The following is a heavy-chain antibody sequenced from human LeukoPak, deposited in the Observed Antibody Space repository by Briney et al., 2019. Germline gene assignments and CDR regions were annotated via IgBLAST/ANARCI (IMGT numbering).Heavy chain of an antibody. V-gene: IGHV4-39*07. D-gene: IGHD3-22*01. CDR2: IYYSGST. CDR1: GGSINSSSYY. J-gene: IGHJ3*02. Sequence: SETLSLTCTVSGGSINSSSYYWGWIRQPPGKGLEWIGNIYYSGSTNYNPSLKSRVTISVDTSKNQFSLKLSSVTAADTAVYFCARGPYSYDSSGAFDIWGQGTMVTVSS. CDR3: ARGPYSYDSSGAFDI.